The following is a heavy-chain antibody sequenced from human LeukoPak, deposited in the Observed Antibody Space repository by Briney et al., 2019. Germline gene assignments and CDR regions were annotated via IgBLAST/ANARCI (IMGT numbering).Heavy chain of an antibody. Sequence: PGGSLRLSCAASGFTFSSYSMNWVRQAPGKGLEWVSSISSSSSYIYYADSVKGRFTISRDNAKNSLYLQMNSLRAEDTAVYYCARGTVYGSIGYYGMDVWGQGTTVTVSS. D-gene: IGHD2-8*01. J-gene: IGHJ6*02. V-gene: IGHV3-21*01. CDR1: GFTFSSYS. CDR3: ARGTVYGSIGYYGMDV. CDR2: ISSSSSYI.